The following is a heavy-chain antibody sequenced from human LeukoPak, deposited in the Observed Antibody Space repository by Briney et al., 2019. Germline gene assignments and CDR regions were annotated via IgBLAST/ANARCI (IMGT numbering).Heavy chain of an antibody. J-gene: IGHJ5*02. CDR3: ARYSSSSWFDP. CDR1: GGTFISYA. V-gene: IGHV1-69*05. D-gene: IGHD6-6*01. Sequence: SVKVSCKASGGTFISYAISWVRQAPGQGLEWMGRIIPIFGTANYAQKFQGRVTITTDGSTSTAYMELSSLRSEDTAVYYCARYSSSSWFDPWGQGTLVTVSS. CDR2: IIPIFGTA.